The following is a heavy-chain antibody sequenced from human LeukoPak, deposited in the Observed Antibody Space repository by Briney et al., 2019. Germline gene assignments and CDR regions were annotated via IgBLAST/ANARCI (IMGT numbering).Heavy chain of an antibody. CDR1: PRSISSSSYH. CDR3: ARHQGSIVVVPAAPTAGNAFDI. D-gene: IGHD2-2*01. V-gene: IGHV4-39*01. CDR2: IYYSGST. Sequence: SETPSLPRSVPPRSISSSSYHWGWIRQPPGKGLEWIGSIYYSGSTYYNPSLKSRVTISVDTSKNQFSLRLSSVTAADTAVYYCARHQGSIVVVPAAPTAGNAFDIWGQGTMVTVSS. J-gene: IGHJ3*02.